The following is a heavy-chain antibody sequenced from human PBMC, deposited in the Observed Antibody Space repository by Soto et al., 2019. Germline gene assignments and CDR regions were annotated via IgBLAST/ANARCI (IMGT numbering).Heavy chain of an antibody. Sequence: WWSLRLSCSASGSTSRRYAMSWCRQAPGKGLEWVSGITGNSARIYYADSVKGRFSISRDNSKNTLYLQMDTLRAEDTAVYYCAKNGDFDYDAFDVWGQGTVVTVSS. CDR2: ITGNSARI. CDR3: AKNGDFDYDAFDV. V-gene: IGHV3-23*01. J-gene: IGHJ3*01. CDR1: GSTSRRYA. D-gene: IGHD3-16*01.